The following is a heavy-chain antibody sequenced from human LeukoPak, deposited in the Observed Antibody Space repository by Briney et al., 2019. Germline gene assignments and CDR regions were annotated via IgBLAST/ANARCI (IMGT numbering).Heavy chain of an antibody. D-gene: IGHD4-11*01. V-gene: IGHV3-7*01. CDR2: IKQDGSEK. J-gene: IGHJ4*02. CDR3: ARDTAYGNVDY. CDR1: GFTFSSYW. Sequence: GGSLRLSCAASGFTFSSYWMSWVRQAPGKGLEWVANIKQDGSEKYYVDSVKGRFPISRDNAKNSLYLQMNSLRAEDTAVYYCARDTAYGNVDYWGQGTLVTVSS.